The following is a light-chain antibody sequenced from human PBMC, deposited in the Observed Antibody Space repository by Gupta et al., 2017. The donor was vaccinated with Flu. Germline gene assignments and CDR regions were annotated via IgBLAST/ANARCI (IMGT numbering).Light chain of an antibody. CDR1: QSISNY. CDR3: QQSYRIPWT. Sequence: DIQMTQSPSSLSPSVGDRVTITCRASQSISNYLNWYQQKPGKAPKLLIYAASSLETGVPSRFSGSGSGTDFSLTISSLQPEDFATYYCQQSYRIPWTFGQGTKVEIK. CDR2: AAS. V-gene: IGKV1-39*01. J-gene: IGKJ1*01.